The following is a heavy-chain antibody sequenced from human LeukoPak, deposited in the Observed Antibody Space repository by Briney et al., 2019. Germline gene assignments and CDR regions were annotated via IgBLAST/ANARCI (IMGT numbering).Heavy chain of an antibody. D-gene: IGHD3-22*01. J-gene: IGHJ4*02. V-gene: IGHV1-24*01. CDR3: ATGRVYDSSGYYPHSIDY. CDR2: FDPEGGET. Sequence: ASVKVSCKVSGYTLTELSMHWVRQAPGKGLEWMGGFDPEGGETIYAQKSQGRVTMTEDTSTDTAYMELSSLRSEDTAVYYCATGRVYDSSGYYPHSIDYWGQGTLVTVSS. CDR1: GYTLTELS.